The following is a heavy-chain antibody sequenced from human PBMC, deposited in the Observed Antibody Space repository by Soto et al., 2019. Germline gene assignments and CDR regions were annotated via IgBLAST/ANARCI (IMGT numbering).Heavy chain of an antibody. CDR3: AREVNSSPARGPNWFDP. Sequence: SETLSLTCAVSGDSINNSHWWSWVRQTPGKGLEWIGETYHSGTTNYNPSLRTRVTISIDKSKNQFSLKMNSVTAADTAVYYCAREVNSSPARGPNWFDPWGQGTLVTVST. V-gene: IGHV4-4*02. CDR1: GDSINNSHW. CDR2: TYHSGTT. D-gene: IGHD6-13*01. J-gene: IGHJ5*02.